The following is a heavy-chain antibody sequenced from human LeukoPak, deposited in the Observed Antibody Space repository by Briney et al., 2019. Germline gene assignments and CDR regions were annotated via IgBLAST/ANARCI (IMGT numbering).Heavy chain of an antibody. D-gene: IGHD3-22*01. CDR2: IKQDGSAK. Sequence: GGSLRLSCVASGFTFSSYWMSWVRQAPGKGLEWVANIKQDGSAKYYVDSVKGRFTISGDNAKNSLYLHMNSLRADDTAVYYCAQECVDSTGYYYVPNWFDPWGQGTLVTVSS. CDR3: AQECVDSTGYYYVPNWFDP. J-gene: IGHJ5*02. V-gene: IGHV3-7*01. CDR1: GFTFSSYW.